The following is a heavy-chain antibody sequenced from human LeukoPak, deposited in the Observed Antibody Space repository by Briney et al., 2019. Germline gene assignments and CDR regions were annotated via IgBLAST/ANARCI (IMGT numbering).Heavy chain of an antibody. V-gene: IGHV3-21*01. CDR1: GFTFSSYS. Sequence: PGGSLRLSCAASGFTFSSYSMNWVRQAPGKGLEWVSPISSSSSYIYYADSVKGRFTISRDNAKNSLYLLMNSLRAEDTAVYYCARHRSGWYSVGVYYFDYWGQGTLVTVSS. D-gene: IGHD6-19*01. CDR2: ISSSSSYI. CDR3: ARHRSGWYSVGVYYFDY. J-gene: IGHJ4*02.